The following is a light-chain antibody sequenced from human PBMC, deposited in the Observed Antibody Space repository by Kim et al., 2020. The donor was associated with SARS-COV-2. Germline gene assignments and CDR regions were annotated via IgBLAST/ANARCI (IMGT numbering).Light chain of an antibody. Sequence: SVTISCTGTSSDVGGYNYVSWYQQHPGKAPKLMIYDVSKRLSGVPDRFSGSKSGNTASLTISGLQAEDEADYYCCSYAGSYTYVVFGGGTQLTVL. V-gene: IGLV2-11*01. CDR3: CSYAGSYTYVV. CDR2: DVS. J-gene: IGLJ2*01. CDR1: SSDVGGYNY.